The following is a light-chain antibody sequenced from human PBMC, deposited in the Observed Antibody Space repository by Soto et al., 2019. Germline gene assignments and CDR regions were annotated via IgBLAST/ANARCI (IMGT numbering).Light chain of an antibody. J-gene: IGKJ2*01. Sequence: EIVMTHSPATLSVSPGERATLSCRASQSVSSNLAWYQQKPGQAPRLLIYGASTRATGIPARFSGSGSGTDFTLTISSLQSEDFAVYYCQQYNNWPPTFGQGTKLEIK. CDR3: QQYNNWPPT. CDR2: GAS. CDR1: QSVSSN. V-gene: IGKV3-15*01.